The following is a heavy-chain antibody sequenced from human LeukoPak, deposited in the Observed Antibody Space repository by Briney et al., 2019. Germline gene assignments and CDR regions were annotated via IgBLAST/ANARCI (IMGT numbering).Heavy chain of an antibody. V-gene: IGHV4-59*08. CDR1: GGSISSYY. CDR3: ARAGTMVRGVIED. Sequence: SETLSLTCTVSGGSISSYYWSWIRQPPGKGLEWIGYIYYSGSTNYNPSLKSRVTISVDTSKNQFSLKLSSVTAADTAVYYCARAGTMVRGVIEDWGQGTLVTVSS. J-gene: IGHJ4*02. D-gene: IGHD3-10*01. CDR2: IYYSGST.